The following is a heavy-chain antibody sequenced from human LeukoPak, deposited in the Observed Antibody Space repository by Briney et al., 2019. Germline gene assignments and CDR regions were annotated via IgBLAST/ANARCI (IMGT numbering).Heavy chain of an antibody. J-gene: IGHJ5*02. CDR1: GGSFSGYY. D-gene: IGHD3-10*01. Sequence: SETLSLTCAVYGGSFSGYYWSWIRQPLGKGLEWIGEINHSGSTNYNPSLKSRVTISVDTSKNQFSLKLSSVTAADTAVYYCARVWRMGITMVRGINWFDPWGQGTLVTVSS. CDR2: INHSGST. CDR3: ARVWRMGITMVRGINWFDP. V-gene: IGHV4-34*01.